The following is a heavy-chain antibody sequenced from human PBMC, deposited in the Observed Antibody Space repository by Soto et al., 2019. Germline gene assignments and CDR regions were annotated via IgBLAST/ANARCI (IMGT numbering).Heavy chain of an antibody. J-gene: IGHJ6*02. CDR2: ISSTSSYT. D-gene: IGHD2-15*01. V-gene: IGHV3-11*06. CDR1: GFTFSGYY. Sequence: GGSLRLSCAASGFTFSGYYMSWIRQAPGKGLEWVSYISSTSSYTNYADSVKGRFTISRDNAKNSLYLQMNSLRAEDTAVYYCAREGKVAYYYYYGMDVWGQGTTVTVSS. CDR3: AREGKVAYYYYYGMDV.